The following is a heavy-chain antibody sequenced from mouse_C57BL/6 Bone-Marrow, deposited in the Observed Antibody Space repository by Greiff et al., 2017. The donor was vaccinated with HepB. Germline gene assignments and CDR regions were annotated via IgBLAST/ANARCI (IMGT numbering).Heavy chain of an antibody. D-gene: IGHD1-1*01. CDR2: SYPGSGST. J-gene: IGHJ2*01. Sequence: QVQLKQPGAELVKPGASVKMSCKASGYTFTSYWITWVKKRPGQGLEWIGDSYPGSGSTNYNEKFKSKATLTVDTSSSTAYMQLSSLTSEDSAVYYCARDYYGSSYVVYFDYWGQGTTRTVSS. CDR3: ARDYYGSSYVVYFDY. V-gene: IGHV1-55*01. CDR1: GYTFTSYW.